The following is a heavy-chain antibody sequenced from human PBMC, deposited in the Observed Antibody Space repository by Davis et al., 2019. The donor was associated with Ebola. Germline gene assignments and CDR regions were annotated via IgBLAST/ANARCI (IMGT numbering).Heavy chain of an antibody. Sequence: MPSETLSLTCTVSGGSINNYFWSWIRQPPGKGLEWIGYIYYSGSTNYNPSLKSRITISVDTSKNQFSLKLSSVTAADTAVYYCARIGYYYDSSGYYRGAFDIWGQGTMVTVSS. V-gene: IGHV4-59*01. J-gene: IGHJ3*02. CDR2: IYYSGST. CDR3: ARIGYYYDSSGYYRGAFDI. CDR1: GGSINNYF. D-gene: IGHD3-22*01.